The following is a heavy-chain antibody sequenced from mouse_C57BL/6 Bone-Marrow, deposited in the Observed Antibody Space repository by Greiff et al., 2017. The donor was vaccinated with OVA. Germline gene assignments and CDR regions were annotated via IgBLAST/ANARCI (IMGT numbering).Heavy chain of an antibody. D-gene: IGHD2-10*01. CDR1: GFTFSSYA. Sequence: EVQLVESGGGLVKPGGSLKLSCAASGFTFSSYAMSWVRQTPEKRLEWVSTISDGGSYTYYPDNVKGRFTISRDNAKNNLYLQMSHLKSEDTAIYYCARDAYPGMDYWGQGTSVTVSS. CDR3: ARDAYPGMDY. V-gene: IGHV5-4*01. CDR2: ISDGGSYT. J-gene: IGHJ4*01.